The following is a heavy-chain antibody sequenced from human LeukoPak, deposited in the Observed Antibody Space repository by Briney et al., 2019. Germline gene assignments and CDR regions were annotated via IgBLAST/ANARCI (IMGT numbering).Heavy chain of an antibody. Sequence: PGGSLRLSCGASGFTFTSAWMNWVRQAPGKGLEWVGRIKSKADGETTDYAAPVKGRFTFSRDDSKNMLYLQMNGLKSEDTAVYYCPTLTSRYLPDSWGQGTLVTVSS. CDR1: GFTFTSAW. V-gene: IGHV3-15*07. J-gene: IGHJ4*02. CDR2: IKSKADGETT. CDR3: PTLTSRYLPDS. D-gene: IGHD3-9*01.